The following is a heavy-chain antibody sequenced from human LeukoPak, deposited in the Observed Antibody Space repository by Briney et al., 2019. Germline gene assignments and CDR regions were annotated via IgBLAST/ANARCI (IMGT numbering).Heavy chain of an antibody. D-gene: IGHD2-2*01. CDR3: ARELGDCSSISCYPWFDP. V-gene: IGHV1-8*01. Sequence: ASVKVSCKASGYTFTIYDFNWVRQATGQGLEWMGWMNPNSGNTGYAQKFQGRVTMTRNTSISTAYTELSSLRSEDTAVYYCARELGDCSSISCYPWFDPWGQGTLVTVSS. CDR1: GYTFTIYD. CDR2: MNPNSGNT. J-gene: IGHJ5*02.